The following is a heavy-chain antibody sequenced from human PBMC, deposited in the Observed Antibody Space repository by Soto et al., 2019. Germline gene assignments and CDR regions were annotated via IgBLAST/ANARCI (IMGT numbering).Heavy chain of an antibody. CDR2: IYYSGST. J-gene: IGHJ3*02. CDR3: AKLYGLDAFNI. CDR1: GGSISSYY. V-gene: IGHV4-59*08. Sequence: QEQLQETGPGLVKPWETLSLTCTVSGGSISSYYCSWIRQRPGKGLGWIGYIYYSGSTNYNPSLTSRIVIAIKTSKYHASVKVISVTAADTTVYSCAKLYGLDAFNICGQGTMVTVSS. D-gene: IGHD3-16*02.